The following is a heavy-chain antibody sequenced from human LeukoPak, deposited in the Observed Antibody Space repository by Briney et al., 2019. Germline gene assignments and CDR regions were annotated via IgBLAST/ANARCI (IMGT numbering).Heavy chain of an antibody. D-gene: IGHD3-10*02. CDR1: GFTFSSYA. V-gene: IGHV3-48*03. Sequence: GGSLRLSCAASGFTFSSYAMSWVRQAPGKGLEWVSYISSSGSTIYYADSVEGRFTISRDNAKNSLYLQMNSLRAEDTAVYYCAELGITMIGGVWGKGTTVTISS. CDR3: AELGITMIGGV. J-gene: IGHJ6*04. CDR2: ISSSGSTI.